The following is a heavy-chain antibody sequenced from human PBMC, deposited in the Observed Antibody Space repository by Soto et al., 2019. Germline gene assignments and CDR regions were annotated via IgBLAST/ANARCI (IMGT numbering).Heavy chain of an antibody. CDR3: AKEPGGGTSTITSYFDY. CDR1: GFIFSAYW. CDR2: ISGSGANT. J-gene: IGHJ4*02. V-gene: IGHV3-23*01. D-gene: IGHD5-12*01. Sequence: GGSLRLSCTGSGFIFSAYWMSWVRQAPGKGLEWVSGISGSGANTHYADSVKGRFTISRDNSKNTLSLQMNSLSPDDTAFYFCAKEPGGGTSTITSYFDYWGRGTLVTVSS.